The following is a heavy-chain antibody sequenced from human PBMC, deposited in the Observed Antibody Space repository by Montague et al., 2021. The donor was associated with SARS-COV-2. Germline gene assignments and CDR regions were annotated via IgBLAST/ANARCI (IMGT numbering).Heavy chain of an antibody. CDR1: GFSLSTNGMG. D-gene: IGHD4-11*01. Sequence: PALVKPTQTLTLTCNFSGFSLSTNGMGVGWIRQPPGKALECLALIYWDGDKRYSPSLMSRLTISTGTSKNQVVLTMTNMNPVDTATYYCAHRREDATLTTEWFDPWGQGTMVTVSS. V-gene: IGHV2-5*02. J-gene: IGHJ5*02. CDR3: AHRREDATLTTEWFDP. CDR2: IYWDGDK.